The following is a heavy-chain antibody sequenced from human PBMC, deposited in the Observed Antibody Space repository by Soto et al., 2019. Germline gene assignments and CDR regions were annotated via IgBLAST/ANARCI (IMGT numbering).Heavy chain of an antibody. CDR3: AKDSGSSWYENWFDP. CDR2: ISYDGSNK. D-gene: IGHD6-13*01. J-gene: IGHJ5*02. V-gene: IGHV3-30*18. CDR1: GFTFSSYG. Sequence: QVQLVESGGGVVQPGRSLRLSCAASGFTFSSYGMHWVRQAPGKGLEWVAVISYDGSNKYYADSVKGRFTISRDNSKNTLYLQMNSLRAEDTAVYYCAKDSGSSWYENWFDPWGQGTLVTVSS.